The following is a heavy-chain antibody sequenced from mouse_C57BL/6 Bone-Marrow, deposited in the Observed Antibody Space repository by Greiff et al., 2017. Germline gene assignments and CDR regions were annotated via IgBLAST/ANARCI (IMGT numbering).Heavy chain of an antibody. J-gene: IGHJ3*01. CDR2: ISNLAYSI. Sequence: EVQLQESGGGLVQPGGSLKLSCAASGFTFSDYGMAWVRQAPRKGPEWVAFISNLAYSIYYADTVTGRFTISRENAKNTLYLEMSSLRSEDTAMYYCARLGGYYGWFAYWGQGTLVTVSA. CDR3: ARLGGYYGWFAY. D-gene: IGHD2-3*01. V-gene: IGHV5-15*01. CDR1: GFTFSDYG.